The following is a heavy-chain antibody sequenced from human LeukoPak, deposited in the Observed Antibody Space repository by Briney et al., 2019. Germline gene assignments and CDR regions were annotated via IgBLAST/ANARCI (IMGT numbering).Heavy chain of an antibody. Sequence: GGSLRLSCAASGFTFSSYWMSWVRQAPEKGLEWVAKIKPDGSEIYHVDSVQGRFTISRDNAKNSLYLQMNSLRAGDTAVYYCATSRFYLESWGQGTLVTVSS. CDR1: GFTFSSYW. CDR3: ATSRFYLES. J-gene: IGHJ4*02. V-gene: IGHV3-7*01. CDR2: IKPDGSEI.